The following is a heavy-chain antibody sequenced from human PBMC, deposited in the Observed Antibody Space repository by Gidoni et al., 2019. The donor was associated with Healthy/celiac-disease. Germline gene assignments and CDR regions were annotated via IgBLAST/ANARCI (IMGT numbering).Heavy chain of an antibody. Sequence: QLKLVESVAGVVQPGTSLRLSGAASGFTCSSYGMLWVRQAPGKGLEWVAVIWYDGSNKYYADSVKGRFTTSRDNSKNTLYLQMNSLRAEDTAVYYCARVEGYYYGMDVWGQGTTVTVSS. V-gene: IGHV3-33*01. CDR2: IWYDGSNK. CDR3: ARVEGYYYGMDV. CDR1: GFTCSSYG. J-gene: IGHJ6*02.